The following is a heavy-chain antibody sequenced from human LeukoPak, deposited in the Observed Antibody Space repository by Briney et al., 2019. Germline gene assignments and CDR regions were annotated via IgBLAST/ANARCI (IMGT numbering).Heavy chain of an antibody. V-gene: IGHV4-59*08. D-gene: IGHD4-17*01. Sequence: PSETLSLTCTVSGGSISSYYWSWIRQPPGKGLEWIGYIYYSGSTNYNPSLKSRVTISVDTSKDQFSLKLSSVTAADTAVYYCARHRGRDYGVDLWGQGTLATVSS. CDR3: ARHRGRDYGVDL. CDR1: GGSISSYY. CDR2: IYYSGST. J-gene: IGHJ4*02.